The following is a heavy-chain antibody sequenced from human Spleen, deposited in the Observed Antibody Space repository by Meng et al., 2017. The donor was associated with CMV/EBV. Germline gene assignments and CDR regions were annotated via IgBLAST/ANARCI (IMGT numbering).Heavy chain of an antibody. CDR3: ARGWGDCGGDCCLDY. V-gene: IGHV1-69*02. CDR1: GGTFSSHT. J-gene: IGHJ4*02. D-gene: IGHD2-21*01. Sequence: SVKVSCKASGGTFSSHTISWVRQAPGQGLEWMGRIIPVVGIATYAHKFQGRVTIIADTSTSTAYMELSSLRSEDTAVYYCARGWGDCGGDCCLDYWGQGTLVTVSS. CDR2: IIPVVGIA.